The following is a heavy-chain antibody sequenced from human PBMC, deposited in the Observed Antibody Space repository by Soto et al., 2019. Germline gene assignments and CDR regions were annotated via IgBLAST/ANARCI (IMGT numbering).Heavy chain of an antibody. CDR3: ASEPPYSSSWYPSCFDP. J-gene: IGHJ5*02. CDR1: GYTFTGYY. CDR2: INPNSGGT. D-gene: IGHD6-13*01. Sequence: ASVKVSCKASGYTFTGYYMHWVRQAPGQGLEWMGWINPNSGGTNYAQKFQGWVTMTRDTSISTAYMELSRLRSDDTAVYYCASEPPYSSSWYPSCFDPWGQGTLVTVAS. V-gene: IGHV1-2*04.